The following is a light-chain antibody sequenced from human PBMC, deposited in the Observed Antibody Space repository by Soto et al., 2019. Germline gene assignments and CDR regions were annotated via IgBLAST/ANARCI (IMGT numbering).Light chain of an antibody. CDR2: GAS. CDR3: QQYNNWPRT. V-gene: IGKV3-15*01. J-gene: IGKJ1*01. CDR1: QSVSSK. Sequence: EIVMTQSPATPSVSPGERAPLSCRASQSVSSKLAWYQQKPGQAPRLLIYGASTRATGIPARFSGSGSGTEFTLTISSLQSEDFAVYYCQQYNNWPRTFGQGTKVDIK.